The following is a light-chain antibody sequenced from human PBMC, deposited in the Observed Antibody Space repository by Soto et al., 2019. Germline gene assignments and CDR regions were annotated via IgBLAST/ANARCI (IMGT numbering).Light chain of an antibody. V-gene: IGKV3-20*01. CDR1: QSVISS. Sequence: EKVLTQSPGTLSLSPGERATLSCRASQSVISSLAWYQQKPGQAPRLLIYGASSRATGIPDRFTGRGPGTDFTRAIRGQEPEDFAGYYCQYHGNSPPTFGPGTQVHIK. J-gene: IGKJ3*01. CDR3: QYHGNSPPT. CDR2: GAS.